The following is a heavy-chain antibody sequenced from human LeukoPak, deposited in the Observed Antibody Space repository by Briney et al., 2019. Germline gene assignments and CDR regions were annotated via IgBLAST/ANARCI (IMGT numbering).Heavy chain of an antibody. CDR1: GYTFTGYY. J-gene: IGHJ6*02. D-gene: IGHD3-10*01. CDR2: INPNSGGT. V-gene: IGHV1-2*02. Sequence: APVKVSCKASGYTFTGYYMHWVRQAPGQGLEWMGWINPNSGGTNYAQKFQGRVTMTRDTSISTAYMELSRLRSDDTAVYYCARGGTGPHYYYGMDVWGQGTTVTVSS. CDR3: ARGGTGPHYYYGMDV.